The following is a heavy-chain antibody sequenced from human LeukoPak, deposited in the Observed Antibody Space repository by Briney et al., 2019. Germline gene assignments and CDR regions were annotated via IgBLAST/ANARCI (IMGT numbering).Heavy chain of an antibody. D-gene: IGHD2-21*01. CDR3: ARGERLSYYYYMDV. Sequence: GGSLRLSCAASGFTFSIYWMYWVRQAPGKGLVWVSGINSDGSSTIYADFVKGRFTISRDNAKNTLYLQMNSLRAEDTAVYYCARGERLSYYYYMDVWGKGTTVTVSS. CDR2: INSDGSST. CDR1: GFTFSIYW. V-gene: IGHV3-74*01. J-gene: IGHJ6*03.